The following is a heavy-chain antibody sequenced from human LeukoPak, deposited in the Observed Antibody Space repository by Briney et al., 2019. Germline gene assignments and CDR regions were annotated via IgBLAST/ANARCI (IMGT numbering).Heavy chain of an antibody. D-gene: IGHD2-21*02. CDR2: INPNNGGT. V-gene: IGHV1-2*02. CDR1: GYTFTGYY. Sequence: ASVKVSCKASGYTFTGYYIHWVRQAPAQGLEWMGWINPNNGGTNYAQKFRGRVTMSRDTSISTAYMELSSLRSDDTAVYYCARRAYCGGDWFALYYYYYMDVWGKGTPVTVSS. CDR3: ARRAYCGGDWFALYYYYYMDV. J-gene: IGHJ6*03.